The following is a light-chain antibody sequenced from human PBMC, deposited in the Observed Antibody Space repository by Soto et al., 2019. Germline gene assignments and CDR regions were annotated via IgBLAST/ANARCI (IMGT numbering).Light chain of an antibody. Sequence: QSVLTQPPSASGTPGQRVTISCSGVSSNIGTNYVYWYKQFPGAAPKLLIYKNNQRPSGVPDRVSGSKSGTSASLTISGLRSDDEADYSCAAWDDHPSGHVVFGGGTKVTVL. CDR2: KNN. CDR1: SSNIGTNY. V-gene: IGLV1-47*01. CDR3: AAWDDHPSGHVV. J-gene: IGLJ2*01.